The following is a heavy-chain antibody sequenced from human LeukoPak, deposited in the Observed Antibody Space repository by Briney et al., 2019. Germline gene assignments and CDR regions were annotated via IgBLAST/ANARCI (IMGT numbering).Heavy chain of an antibody. Sequence: ASVRVSCKASGYTFTSYAISWVRQAPGQGLEWMGWISAYNGNTYYAQKLQGRVTITTDTSSNTGYMELGSLSSDDTAVYYWAGGVIAGPFDYWGQGTLVTVSS. V-gene: IGHV1-18*04. CDR2: ISAYNGNT. CDR3: AGGVIAGPFDY. J-gene: IGHJ4*02. D-gene: IGHD2/OR15-2a*01. CDR1: GYTFTSYA.